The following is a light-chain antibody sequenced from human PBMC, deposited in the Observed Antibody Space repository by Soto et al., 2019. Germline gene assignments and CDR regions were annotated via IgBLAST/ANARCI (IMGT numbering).Light chain of an antibody. J-gene: IGKJ5*01. Sequence: EIVMTQSPATLSVSPGETATLSCRASQYVSNKVAWYQQKPGQAPSLLILGASTRATGIPARFSGSGSGTDFTLTISSLEPEDFAIYYCQQRQYWPPITFGQGTRLEIK. CDR3: QQRQYWPPIT. CDR2: GAS. V-gene: IGKV3D-15*01. CDR1: QYVSNK.